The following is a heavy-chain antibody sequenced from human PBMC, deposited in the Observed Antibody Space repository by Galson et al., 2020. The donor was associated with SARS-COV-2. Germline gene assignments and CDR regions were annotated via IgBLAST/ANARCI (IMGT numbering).Heavy chain of an antibody. CDR1: GGSISSSSYY. J-gene: IGHJ2*01. D-gene: IGHD6-13*01. CDR3: ARDRGAWVYSSSWYGGGWYFDL. Sequence: SETLSLTCTVSGGSISSSSYYWGWIRQPPGKGLEWIGSIYYSGSTYYNPSLKSRVTISVDTSKNQFSLKLSSVTAADTAVYYCARDRGAWVYSSSWYGGGWYFDLWGRGTLVTVSS. CDR2: IYYSGST. V-gene: IGHV4-39*07.